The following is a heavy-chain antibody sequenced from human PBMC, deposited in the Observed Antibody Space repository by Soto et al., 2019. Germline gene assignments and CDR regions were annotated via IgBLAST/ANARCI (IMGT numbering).Heavy chain of an antibody. CDR3: AAWGSVTGAFDY. CDR1: GGSIRSGGYY. CDR2: IYYSGST. D-gene: IGHD2-15*01. V-gene: IGHV4-31*03. Sequence: QVQLQEAGPGLVKPSQTLSLTCTVSGGSIRSGGYYWSWIRQPPGKGLEWIGSIYYSGSTYYNPSLKSRVIISGDTSKNQFSLKLSSVAAADTAVYYCAAWGSVTGAFDYWGQGTLVTVAS. J-gene: IGHJ4*02.